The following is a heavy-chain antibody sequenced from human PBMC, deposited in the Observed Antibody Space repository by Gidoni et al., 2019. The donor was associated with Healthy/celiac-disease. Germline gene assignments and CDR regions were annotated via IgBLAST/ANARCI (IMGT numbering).Heavy chain of an antibody. V-gene: IGHV1-2*06. D-gene: IGHD2-2*01. J-gene: IGHJ4*01. Sequence: QVQLVQSGAEVKKPGASVKVSCKASGYTFTGYYMPWVRQAPGQGLEWMGRINPNSGGTNYAQKFQGRVTMTRDTSISTAYMELSRLRSDDTAVYYCAALGYCSSTSCLNFDYWGQGTLVTVSS. CDR2: INPNSGGT. CDR1: GYTFTGYY. CDR3: AALGYCSSTSCLNFDY.